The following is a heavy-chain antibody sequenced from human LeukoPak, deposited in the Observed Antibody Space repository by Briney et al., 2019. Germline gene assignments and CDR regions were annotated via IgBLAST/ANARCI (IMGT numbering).Heavy chain of an antibody. CDR1: GGSISSNKYY. V-gene: IGHV4-39*01. Sequence: RTSETLSLTCTVSGGSISSNKYYWGRIRQPPGQGLEWIVSSYYSGSTYYNPTLKSRVTIFVDTSKNQFSLKLSSVTAADTAVYYCATPYSGGYQGLDIWGQGTMVTASS. J-gene: IGHJ3*02. D-gene: IGHD1-26*01. CDR3: ATPYSGGYQGLDI. CDR2: SYYSGST.